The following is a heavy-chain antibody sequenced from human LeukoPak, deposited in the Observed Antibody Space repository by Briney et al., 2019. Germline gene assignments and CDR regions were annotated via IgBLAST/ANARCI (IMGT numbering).Heavy chain of an antibody. CDR3: ARVQQVPATRRNLDFGY. D-gene: IGHD2-2*01. J-gene: IGHJ4*02. V-gene: IGHV1-2*06. CDR1: RYTFTGYY. Sequence: GASVKVSCKASRYTFTGYYMHWVRQAPGQGLEWMGRINPNSGGTNYAQKFQGRVTMTRDTSISTAYMELSRLRSDDTAVYYCARVQQVPATRRNLDFGYWGQGTLVTVSS. CDR2: INPNSGGT.